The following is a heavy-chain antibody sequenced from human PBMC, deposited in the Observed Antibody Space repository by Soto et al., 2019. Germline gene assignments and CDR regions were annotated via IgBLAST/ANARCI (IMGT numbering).Heavy chain of an antibody. J-gene: IGHJ4*02. CDR1: GFTFSSYG. CDR2: IWYDGSNK. CDR3: ARDRRIVGARFDY. V-gene: IGHV3-33*01. D-gene: IGHD1-26*01. Sequence: GGSLRLSCAASGFTFSSYGMHWVRQAPGKGLEWVAVIWYDGSNKYYADSVKGRFTISRDNSKNTLYLQMNSLRAEDTAVYYCARDRRIVGARFDYWGQGTLVTVSS.